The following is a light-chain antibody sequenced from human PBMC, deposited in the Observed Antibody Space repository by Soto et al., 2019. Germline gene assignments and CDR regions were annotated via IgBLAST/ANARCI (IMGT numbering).Light chain of an antibody. CDR2: WAS. CDR3: QQYISPPLYT. Sequence: DIVMTQSPDSLAVSLGERATINCKSSQNLLYNSNNKHYLAWYQQRPGQPPKLLIYWASSRESGVPDRFSGSGSATDFTLTINNLQAEDVAIYYFQQYISPPLYTFGQGTKLEIK. CDR1: QNLLYNSNNKHY. J-gene: IGKJ2*01. V-gene: IGKV4-1*01.